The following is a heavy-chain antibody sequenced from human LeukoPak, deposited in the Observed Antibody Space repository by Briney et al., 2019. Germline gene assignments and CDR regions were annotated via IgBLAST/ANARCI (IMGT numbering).Heavy chain of an antibody. J-gene: IGHJ4*02. CDR3: ASGPIFGVVVDY. V-gene: IGHV4-34*01. CDR2: INHSGST. D-gene: IGHD3-3*01. Sequence: PSETLSLTCAVYGGSFSGYYWSWIRQPPGKGLEWIGEINHSGSTNYNPSLKSRVTISVDTSKNQFSLKLSSVTAADTAVYYCASGPIFGVVVDYWGQGTLVTVSS. CDR1: GGSFSGYY.